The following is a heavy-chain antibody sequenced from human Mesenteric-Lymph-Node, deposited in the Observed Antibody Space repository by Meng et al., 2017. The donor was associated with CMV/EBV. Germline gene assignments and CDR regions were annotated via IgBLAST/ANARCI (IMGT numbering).Heavy chain of an antibody. CDR1: GFTFRSSE. J-gene: IGHJ4*02. D-gene: IGHD3-22*01. CDR3: ARDLDLSISISGSY. V-gene: IGHV3-48*03. Sequence: GESLKISCAGSGFTFRSSEMNWVRQAPGKGLEWISYISSNGRTIYYADSVKGRFTISRDNANNSLYLQMDSLRAEDSALYYCARDLDLSISISGSYWGQGTLVTVSS. CDR2: ISSNGRTI.